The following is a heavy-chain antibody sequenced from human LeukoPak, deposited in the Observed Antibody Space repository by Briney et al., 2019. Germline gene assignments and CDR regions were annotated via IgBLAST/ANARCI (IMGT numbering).Heavy chain of an antibody. CDR1: GFTFSCYS. CDR2: ISSSSSYI. D-gene: IGHD1-1*01. CDR3: ARAHTTLPDY. J-gene: IGHJ4*02. V-gene: IGHV3-21*01. Sequence: GGSLRLSCAASGFTFSCYSMNWVRQAPGKGLEWVSSISSSSSYIYYADSVKGRFTISRDNAKNSLYLQMNSLRAEDTAVYYCARAHTTLPDYWGQGTLVTVSS.